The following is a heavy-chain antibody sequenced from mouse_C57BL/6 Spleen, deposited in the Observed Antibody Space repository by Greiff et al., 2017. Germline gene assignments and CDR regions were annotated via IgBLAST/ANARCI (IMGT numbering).Heavy chain of an antibody. Sequence: VQLQQPGAELVKPGASVKMSCKASGYTFTSYWITWVKQRPGQGLEWIGDIYPGSGSTNYNEKFKSKATLTVDTSSSTAYMQLSSLTPEDSAVYYCARVTTGYYAMDYWGQGTSVTVSS. CDR3: ARVTTGYYAMDY. D-gene: IGHD2-2*01. CDR2: IYPGSGST. J-gene: IGHJ4*01. V-gene: IGHV1-55*01. CDR1: GYTFTSYW.